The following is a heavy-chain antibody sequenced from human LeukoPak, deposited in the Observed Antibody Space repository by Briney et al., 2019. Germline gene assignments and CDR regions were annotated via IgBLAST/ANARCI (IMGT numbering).Heavy chain of an antibody. V-gene: IGHV3-30*01. D-gene: IGHD2-2*01. Sequence: PGRSLRLSCAASGFTFRSYAMHWVRQTPGKGLEWVAVISNHGNDRFYADSVKGHFTISRDNSKNTLYLQMDSLRAEDTAVYYCTRDRGAMNDFDYWGQGTLVTVSS. CDR3: TRDRGAMNDFDY. CDR1: GFTFRSYA. CDR2: ISNHGNDR. J-gene: IGHJ4*02.